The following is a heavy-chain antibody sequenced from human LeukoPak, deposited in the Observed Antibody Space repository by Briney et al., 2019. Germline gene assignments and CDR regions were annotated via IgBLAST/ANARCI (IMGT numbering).Heavy chain of an antibody. Sequence: PGGSLRLSCAASGFTFSSYAMSWVRQAPGRGLEWVSAISGSGGSTYYADSVKGRFTISRDNSKNTLYLQMNSLRAEDTAVYYCAKAMLGYCSSTSCYPNDYWGQGTLVTVS. V-gene: IGHV3-23*01. CDR2: ISGSGGST. CDR1: GFTFSSYA. CDR3: AKAMLGYCSSTSCYPNDY. D-gene: IGHD2-2*01. J-gene: IGHJ4*02.